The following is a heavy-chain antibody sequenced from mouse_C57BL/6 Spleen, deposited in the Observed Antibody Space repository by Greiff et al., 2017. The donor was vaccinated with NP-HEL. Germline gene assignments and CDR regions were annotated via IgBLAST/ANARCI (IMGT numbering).Heavy chain of an antibody. D-gene: IGHD2-3*01. J-gene: IGHJ2*01. CDR3: TRNDGYYVRYYFDY. CDR2: IDPETGGT. CDR1: GYTFTDYE. V-gene: IGHV1-15*01. Sequence: VQLQQSGAELVRPGASVTLSCKASGYTFTDYEMHWVKQTPVHGLEWIGAIDPETGGTAYNQKFKGKAILTADKSSSTAYMELRSLTSEDSAVYYCTRNDGYYVRYYFDYWGQGTTLTVSS.